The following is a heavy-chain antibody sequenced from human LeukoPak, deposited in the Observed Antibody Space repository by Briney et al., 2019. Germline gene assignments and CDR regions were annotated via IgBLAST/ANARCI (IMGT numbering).Heavy chain of an antibody. J-gene: IGHJ4*02. Sequence: ASVKVSCKASGGTFSSYAISWVRQATGQGLEWMGWMNPNSGNTGYAQKFQGRVTMTRNTSISTAYMELSSLRSEDTAVYYCARGSPMSGYSSGWYTPSGYWGQGTLVTVSS. CDR2: MNPNSGNT. D-gene: IGHD6-19*01. CDR3: ARGSPMSGYSSGWYTPSGY. V-gene: IGHV1-8*02. CDR1: GGTFSSYA.